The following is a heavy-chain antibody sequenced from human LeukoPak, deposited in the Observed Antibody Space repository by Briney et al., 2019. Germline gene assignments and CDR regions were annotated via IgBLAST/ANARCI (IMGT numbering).Heavy chain of an antibody. V-gene: IGHV1-24*01. J-gene: IGHJ6*03. CDR1: GYTLTELS. CDR3: ATAEGAHYYYYMDV. Sequence: ASVKVSCKVSGYTLTELSMHWVRQAPGKGLEWMGGFDPEDGETIYAQKFQGRVTMTEDTSTDTAYMELSSLRSEDTAVYYCATAEGAHYYYYMDVWGKGTTVTVSS. CDR2: FDPEDGET. D-gene: IGHD1-26*01.